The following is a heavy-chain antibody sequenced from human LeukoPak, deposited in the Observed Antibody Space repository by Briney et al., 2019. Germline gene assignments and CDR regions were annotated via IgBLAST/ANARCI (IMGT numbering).Heavy chain of an antibody. Sequence: SVKVSCKASGGTFSSYAISWVRQAPGQGLEWMGGIIPIFGTANYAQKFQGRVTITTDESTSTAYMELSSLRSEDTAVYYCARVLPPRYCSSTSCLGAFDIWGQGTMVTVSS. CDR1: GGTFSSYA. CDR2: IIPIFGTA. V-gene: IGHV1-69*05. D-gene: IGHD2-2*01. CDR3: ARVLPPRYCSSTSCLGAFDI. J-gene: IGHJ3*02.